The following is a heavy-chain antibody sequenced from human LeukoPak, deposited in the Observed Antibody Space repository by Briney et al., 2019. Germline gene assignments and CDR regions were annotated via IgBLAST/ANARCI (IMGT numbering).Heavy chain of an antibody. V-gene: IGHV5-51*01. J-gene: IGHJ5*01. CDR2: IYPGDSHT. Sequence: GAALNISCETPGSTFSNYRIAWARPLPGQGLEWMGIIYPGDSHTRYSPSSQGQVTISADKTITTSYLQWSSLKASDTAIYYCARLYTTLTRSIWGRFDSWGQGTLVTVSS. CDR3: ARLYTTLTRSIWGRFDS. CDR1: GSTFSNYR. D-gene: IGHD3-16*01.